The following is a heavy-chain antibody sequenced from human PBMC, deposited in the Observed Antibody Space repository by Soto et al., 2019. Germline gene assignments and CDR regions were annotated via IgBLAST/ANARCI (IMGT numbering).Heavy chain of an antibody. J-gene: IGHJ4*02. Sequence: EVQLVESGGGLVQPGGSLSLSCAASGFTFSNYWMSWVRQAPGKGLEWVANIKYDGSEQSYVDSVKGRFTISRDNAKGSVSLQMNTLRVEDTAVYYCARDSLDWNDFCYFNFWGQGTLVTVFS. CDR3: ARDSLDWNDFCYFNF. CDR2: IKYDGSEQ. CDR1: GFTFSNYW. D-gene: IGHD1-1*01. V-gene: IGHV3-7*01.